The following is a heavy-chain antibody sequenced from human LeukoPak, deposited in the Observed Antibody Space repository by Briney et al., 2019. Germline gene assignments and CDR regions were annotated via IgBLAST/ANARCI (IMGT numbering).Heavy chain of an antibody. CDR3: ARERPMAVAGTELDY. J-gene: IGHJ4*02. CDR1: GFTVSSNY. CDR2: IYSGGST. D-gene: IGHD6-19*01. Sequence: GGSLRLSCAASGFTVSSNYMSWVRQAPGKGLEWVSVIYSGGSTYYADSVKGRFTTSRDNSKNTLCLQMNSLRAEDTAVYYCARERPMAVAGTELDYWGQGTLVTVSS. V-gene: IGHV3-53*01.